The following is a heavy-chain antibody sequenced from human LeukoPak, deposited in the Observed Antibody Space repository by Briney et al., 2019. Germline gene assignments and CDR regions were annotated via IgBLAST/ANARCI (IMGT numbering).Heavy chain of an antibody. CDR3: AREGNRRSFDY. CDR1: GFTFSSYW. Sequence: GGSLRLSCAASGFTFSSYWMSWVRQAPGKGLEWVANIKQDGSEKHYVDSVKGRFTISRGNAKNSLYLQMNSLRAEDTAVYYCAREGNRRSFDYWGQGTLVTVSS. V-gene: IGHV3-7*01. D-gene: IGHD1-14*01. J-gene: IGHJ4*02. CDR2: IKQDGSEK.